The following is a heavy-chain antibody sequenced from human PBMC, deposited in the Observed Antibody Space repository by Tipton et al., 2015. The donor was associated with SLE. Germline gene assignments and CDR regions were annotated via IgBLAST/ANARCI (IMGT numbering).Heavy chain of an antibody. CDR3: ARLDNIYEFFDQ. Sequence: TLSLTCTVSGGSISSSSYYWSWIRQAPGKGLEWIGYIYNNGGTYYNPSLKSQVTVSIDTSKNQFSLKLSSVTAADTAVYFCARLDNIYEFFDQWGQGTLVTVSS. CDR1: GGSISSSSYY. CDR2: IYNNGGT. J-gene: IGHJ4*02. D-gene: IGHD2/OR15-2a*01. V-gene: IGHV4-30-4*08.